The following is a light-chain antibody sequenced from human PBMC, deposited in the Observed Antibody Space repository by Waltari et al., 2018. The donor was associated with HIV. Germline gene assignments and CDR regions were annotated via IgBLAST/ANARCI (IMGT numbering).Light chain of an antibody. V-gene: IGLV2-14*01. CDR1: SSDVGGYNY. CDR2: EVT. CDR3: SSYTSSSTLSRV. J-gene: IGLJ2*01. Sequence: QSALTQPASVSGSPGQSITISCTGTSSDVGGYNYVSWSQQHPGKAPKLIIYEVTNRPSGVSNRVSVSKSGNTASLTISGLQAEDEADYYCSSYTSSSTLSRVFGGGTKLTVL.